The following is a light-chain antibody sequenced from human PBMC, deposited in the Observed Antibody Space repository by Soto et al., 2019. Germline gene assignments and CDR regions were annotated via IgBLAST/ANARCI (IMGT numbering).Light chain of an antibody. V-gene: IGKV3-15*01. Sequence: IVTTQSQATPSVSPGDIATLSCRASRGISSNLAWYQQKPGQAPRLLIYDASTRATGIPARFSGSGSGTDFTLTISRLEPEDFAVYYCQQYGSSPLITFCQGTRLEIK. J-gene: IGKJ5*01. CDR1: RGISSN. CDR3: QQYGSSPLIT. CDR2: DAS.